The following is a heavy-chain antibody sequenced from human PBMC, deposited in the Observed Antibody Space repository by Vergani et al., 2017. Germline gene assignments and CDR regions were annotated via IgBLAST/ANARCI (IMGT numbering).Heavy chain of an antibody. Sequence: QLQLQQSGPGLVKPSETLFLTCTVSADSISSGSYYWGWLRQPPGKSLEWIGSIYYSGLTYSNPSLKSRLAISVDTSKNQFSLKVTPVTAADTAVYFCARQRPGSGWSPGDFDDWGQGILVTVSS. V-gene: IGHV4-39*01. CDR2: IYYSGLT. D-gene: IGHD6-19*01. CDR1: ADSISSGSYY. J-gene: IGHJ4*02. CDR3: ARQRPGSGWSPGDFDD.